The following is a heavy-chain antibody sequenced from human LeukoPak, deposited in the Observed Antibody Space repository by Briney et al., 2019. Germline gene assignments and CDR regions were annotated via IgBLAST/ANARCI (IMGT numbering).Heavy chain of an antibody. J-gene: IGHJ4*02. D-gene: IGHD6-13*01. V-gene: IGHV4-34*01. CDR3: ARGLGVIAAAGTRDY. CDR2: INHSGST. Sequence: SETLSLTCAVYGGSFSGYYWSWIRQPPGKGLEWIGEINHSGSTNYNPSLKSRVTISVDTSKNQFSLKLSSVTAADTAVYYCARGLGVIAAAGTRDYWGQGTLVTVSS. CDR1: GGSFSGYY.